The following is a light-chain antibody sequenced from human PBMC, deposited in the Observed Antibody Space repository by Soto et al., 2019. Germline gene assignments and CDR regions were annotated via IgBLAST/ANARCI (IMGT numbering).Light chain of an antibody. CDR1: NIGTYS. V-gene: IGLV3-21*02. Sequence: SYELTQPPSVSVAPGQTARIPCGGNNIGTYSVHWYQQRPGQAPVLVVYDDSDRPSGIPERFSGSNSGNTATLTISRVEAGDEADYYCQVWDSSSDRNWVFGGGTQLNVL. CDR2: DDS. J-gene: IGLJ3*02. CDR3: QVWDSSSDRNWV.